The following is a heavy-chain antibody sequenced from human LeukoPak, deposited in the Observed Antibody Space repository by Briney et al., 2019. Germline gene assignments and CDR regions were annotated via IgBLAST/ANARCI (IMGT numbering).Heavy chain of an antibody. CDR1: GDSISSYY. CDR3: ARMPDILTGLDS. Sequence: SETLSLTCYVSGDSISSYYWSWIRQPPGKGLEWIGYMYYSGSPNYNPSLKSRVTMSFDTSENQFSLKLSSVTTADTAVYYCARMPDILTGLDSWGQGTLVTVSS. J-gene: IGHJ4*02. CDR2: MYYSGSP. V-gene: IGHV4-59*01. D-gene: IGHD3-9*01.